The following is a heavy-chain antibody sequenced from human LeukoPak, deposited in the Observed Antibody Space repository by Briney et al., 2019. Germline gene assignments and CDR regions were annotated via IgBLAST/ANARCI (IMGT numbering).Heavy chain of an antibody. CDR2: IIPIFGTA. D-gene: IGHD3-10*01. V-gene: IGHV1-69*05. CDR1: GGTFSSYA. J-gene: IGHJ4*02. CDR3: ARGPRPSITMVRGVPRYYFDY. Sequence: SVKVSCKASGGTFSSYAISWVRQAPGQGLEWMGGIIPIFGTANYAQKFQGRVTMTRNTSISTAYMELSSLRSEDTAVYYCARGPRPSITMVRGVPRYYFDYWGQGTLVTVSS.